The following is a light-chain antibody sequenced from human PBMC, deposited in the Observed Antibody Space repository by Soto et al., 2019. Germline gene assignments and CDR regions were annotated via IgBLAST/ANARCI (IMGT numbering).Light chain of an antibody. V-gene: IGLV2-14*01. Sequence: QSVLTQPASVSGSPGQSITISCTGTSSDGGGYDYVSWYQLHPGKAPKLMVFEVSNRPSGVSYRFSGSKSGNTASLTISGLQAEDEADYFCSSYSISTAYLFGTGTKATVL. CDR3: SSYSISTAYL. J-gene: IGLJ1*01. CDR2: EVS. CDR1: SSDGGGYDY.